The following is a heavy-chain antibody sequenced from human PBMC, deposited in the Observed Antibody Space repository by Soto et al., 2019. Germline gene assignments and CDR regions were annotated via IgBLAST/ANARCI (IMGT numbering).Heavy chain of an antibody. J-gene: IGHJ6*02. CDR2: IYPGDSDT. D-gene: IGHD6-19*01. CDR1: GYTFTDYW. CDR3: ARHGAGDGWYSAPNYNYGMDV. Sequence: PGESLKISCKGSGYTFTDYWIGWVRQLPGKGLEWMGIIYPGDSDTKYSPSFQGQVTISADKSISTAYLQWSSLKASDTAMYYCARHGAGDGWYSAPNYNYGMDVWGQGTTVTVSS. V-gene: IGHV5-51*01.